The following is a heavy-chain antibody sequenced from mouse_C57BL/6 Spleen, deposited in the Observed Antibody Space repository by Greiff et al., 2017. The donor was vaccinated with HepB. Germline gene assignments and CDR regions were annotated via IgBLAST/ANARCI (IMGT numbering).Heavy chain of an antibody. CDR3: ARLSTVVATGYFDV. D-gene: IGHD1-1*01. Sequence: EVQLVESGPELVKPGASVKISCKASGYSFTDYNMNWVKQSNGKSLEWIGVINPNYGTTSYNQKFKGKATLTVDQSSSTAYMQLNSLTSEDSAVYYCARLSTVVATGYFDVWGTGTTVTVSS. V-gene: IGHV1-39*01. CDR2: INPNYGTT. CDR1: GYSFTDYN. J-gene: IGHJ1*03.